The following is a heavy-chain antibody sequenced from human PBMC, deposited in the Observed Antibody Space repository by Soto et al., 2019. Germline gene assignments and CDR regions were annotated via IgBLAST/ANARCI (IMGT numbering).Heavy chain of an antibody. J-gene: IGHJ5*02. Sequence: GXSVKVSCKASGYTFTNNDFSWVRHATGQRLEWMGWVNPGSGDTGYAQKFQGRLTMTRDISIATAYMELNSLTSEDTAIYYCARMDRFGSLNWFDPWGQGTLVTGSS. V-gene: IGHV1-8*01. CDR1: GYTFTNND. CDR3: ARMDRFGSLNWFDP. D-gene: IGHD3-10*01. CDR2: VNPGSGDT.